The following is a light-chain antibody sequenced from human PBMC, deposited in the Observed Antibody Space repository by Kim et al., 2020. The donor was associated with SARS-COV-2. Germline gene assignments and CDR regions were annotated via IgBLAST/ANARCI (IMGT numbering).Light chain of an antibody. CDR2: TAS. CDR3: QQTYSASRT. J-gene: IGKJ1*01. Sequence: AYVGDSVTITCRASQDISRYLNWYQQKPGKAPKLLIYTASSLHSGVPSRFTGSGSETDFTLTISSLQPEEFATYYCQQTYSASRTFGQGTKVEIK. V-gene: IGKV1-39*01. CDR1: QDISRY.